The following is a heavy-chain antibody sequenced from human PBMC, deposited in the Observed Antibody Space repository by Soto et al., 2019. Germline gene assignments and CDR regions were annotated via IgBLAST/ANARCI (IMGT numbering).Heavy chain of an antibody. Sequence: EVQLVESGGGLIQPGGSLRLSCAASGFTVSSNYMSWVRQAPGKGLEWVSVIYSGGSTYYADSVKGRFTISRDNSKDTLSLKMNSLRAEDTAVYYCARDRRGWFGEGFDPWGQGTLVTVSS. J-gene: IGHJ5*02. CDR3: ARDRRGWFGEGFDP. V-gene: IGHV3-53*01. CDR2: IYSGGST. CDR1: GFTVSSNY. D-gene: IGHD3-10*01.